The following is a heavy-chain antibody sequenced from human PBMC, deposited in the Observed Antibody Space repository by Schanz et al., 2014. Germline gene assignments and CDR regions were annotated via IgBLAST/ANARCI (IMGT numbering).Heavy chain of an antibody. CDR3: VTEKRMESGTWAKAFDI. J-gene: IGHJ3*02. V-gene: IGHV1-46*01. CDR1: NYIFTKYY. D-gene: IGHD3-3*01. CDR2: INPYDDTI. Sequence: QVQLVQSGAEVKKPGASVKLSCKASNYIFTKYYIHCVRQAPGQGLEWMGLINPYDDTIDYAKKFQGRFTMTRDTSTTTVYMELSSLRSDDKAMYYCVTEKRMESGTWAKAFDIWGQGTWVTVSS.